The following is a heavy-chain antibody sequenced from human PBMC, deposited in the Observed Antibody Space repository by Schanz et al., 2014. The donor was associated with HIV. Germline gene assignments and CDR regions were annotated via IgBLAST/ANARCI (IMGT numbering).Heavy chain of an antibody. V-gene: IGHV1-18*01. CDR1: GYTFSRSA. J-gene: IGHJ6*02. Sequence: QVQLVQSGTEVAQPGASVKVSCKASGYTFSRSAISWVRQAPGQGLEWMGWISGKNGETNYAQNFQGRVTMTTDTSPTTASMELRSLRSDDTAVYYCARVARYGLDVWGQGTTVTVSS. CDR3: ARVARYGLDV. CDR2: ISGKNGET.